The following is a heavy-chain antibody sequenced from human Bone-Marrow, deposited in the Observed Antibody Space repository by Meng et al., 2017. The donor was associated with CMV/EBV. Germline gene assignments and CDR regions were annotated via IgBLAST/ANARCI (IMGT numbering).Heavy chain of an antibody. J-gene: IGHJ4*02. Sequence: GGSLRLSCAASGFTFSSYAMSWVRQAPGKGLEWVAVIYSGGGSTYYADSVKGRFTIPRDNSKNTLYLQMNSLRAEDTAVYYCAKSTLACPWGSFDYWGQGTLVTVSS. CDR2: IYSGGGST. V-gene: IGHV3-23*03. D-gene: IGHD3-16*01. CDR1: GFTFSSYA. CDR3: AKSTLACPWGSFDY.